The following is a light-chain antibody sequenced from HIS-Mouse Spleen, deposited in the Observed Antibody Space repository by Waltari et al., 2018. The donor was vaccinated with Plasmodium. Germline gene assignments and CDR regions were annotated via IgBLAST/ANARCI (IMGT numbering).Light chain of an antibody. Sequence: EIVLTQSPGTLSLSPGERATLPCRASQSVSSSYLAWYQLKPGQAPRLLIYGASSRATGIPDRFSGSGSGTDFTLTISRLEPEDFAVYYCQQYGSSPPYTFGQGTKLEIK. J-gene: IGKJ2*01. CDR3: QQYGSSPPYT. V-gene: IGKV3-20*01. CDR1: QSVSSSY. CDR2: GAS.